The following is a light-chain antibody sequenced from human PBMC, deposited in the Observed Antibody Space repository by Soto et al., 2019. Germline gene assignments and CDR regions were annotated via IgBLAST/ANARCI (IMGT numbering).Light chain of an antibody. CDR1: QSVSSSY. V-gene: IGKV3-20*01. Sequence: EIVLTQSPGTRSLSPGERATLSCRASQSVSSSYLAWYQQKPGQAPRLLIYGASSRATGIPDRFSGSGSGTDFTLTISRLEPEDFAVYYCQQYGSSSTFGQGTRLENK. CDR3: QQYGSSST. CDR2: GAS. J-gene: IGKJ5*01.